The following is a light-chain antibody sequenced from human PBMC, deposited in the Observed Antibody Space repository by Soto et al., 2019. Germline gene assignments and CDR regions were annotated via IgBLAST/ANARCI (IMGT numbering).Light chain of an antibody. CDR2: DVS. Sequence: QSALTQPASVSGSPGQSITISCTGTSSDVGGYNYVSWYQQYPGKAPKLMIYDVSNRPSGISNRFSGSKSGNTASLTISGLQAEDEADYYCSAYTSSSILHAFGTGTKVTVL. CDR3: SAYTSSSILHA. CDR1: SSDVGGYNY. V-gene: IGLV2-14*01. J-gene: IGLJ1*01.